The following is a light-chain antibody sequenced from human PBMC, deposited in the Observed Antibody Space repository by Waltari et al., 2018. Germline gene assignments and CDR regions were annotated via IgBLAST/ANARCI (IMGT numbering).Light chain of an antibody. CDR2: TVS. V-gene: IGKV1-39*01. CDR1: QPISIY. CDR3: QEIYSTSRTVT. Sequence: DIKMTQSPSSLSASVGDSITITCRASQPISIYLNWYQQKPGKAPTLLIYTVSTLQSGVPSRFSGSGSGTEFTLTISSLQPEDFATYYCQEIYSTSRTVTFGGGTKVEI. J-gene: IGKJ4*01.